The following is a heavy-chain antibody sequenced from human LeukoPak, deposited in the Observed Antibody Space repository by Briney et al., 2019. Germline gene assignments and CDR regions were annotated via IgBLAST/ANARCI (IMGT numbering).Heavy chain of an antibody. CDR2: ISSSSSYI. D-gene: IGHD3-9*01. V-gene: IGHV3-21*01. CDR3: ARNYYDILTGYYTDAFDI. CDR1: GFTFSSYS. Sequence: PGRSLRLSCAASGFTFSSYSMNWVRQAPGKGLEWVSSISSSSSYIYYADSVKGRFTISRDNAKNSLYLQMNSLRAEDTAVYYCARNYYDILTGYYTDAFDIWGQGTMVTVSS. J-gene: IGHJ3*02.